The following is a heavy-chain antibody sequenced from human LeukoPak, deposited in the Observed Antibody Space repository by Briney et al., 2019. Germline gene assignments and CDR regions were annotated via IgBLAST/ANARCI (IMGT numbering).Heavy chain of an antibody. V-gene: IGHV3-21*01. CDR1: GFTFSSYW. CDR3: ARDRYYYYMDV. CDR2: ISSSSSYI. Sequence: GGSLRLSCAASGFTFSSYWMSWVRQAPRKGVEWVSSISSSSSYIYYADSVKGRFTISRDNAKNSLYLQMNSLRAEDTAVYYCARDRYYYYMDVWGKGTTVTVSS. J-gene: IGHJ6*03.